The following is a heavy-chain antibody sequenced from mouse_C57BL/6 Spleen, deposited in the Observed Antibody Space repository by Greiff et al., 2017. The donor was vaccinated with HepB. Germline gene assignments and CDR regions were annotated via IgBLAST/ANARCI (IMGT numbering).Heavy chain of an antibody. D-gene: IGHD2-2*01. J-gene: IGHJ4*01. Sequence: EVQLVESGGGLVKPGGSLKLSCAASGFTFSDYGMHWVRQAPEKGLEWVAYISSGCSTIYYADTVKGRFTISRDNGKSTLFLQMTSLTSEDTAMYYCARYGYVYAMEYWGQGTSVTVST. V-gene: IGHV5-17*01. CDR2: ISSGCSTI. CDR3: ARYGYVYAMEY. CDR1: GFTFSDYG.